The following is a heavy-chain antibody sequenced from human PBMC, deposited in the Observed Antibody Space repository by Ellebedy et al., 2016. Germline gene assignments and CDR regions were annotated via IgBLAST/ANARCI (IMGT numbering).Heavy chain of an antibody. J-gene: IGHJ4*02. V-gene: IGHV3-7*01. D-gene: IGHD6-13*01. CDR3: ARDSRSLPY. Sequence: GGSLRLXCAASGFTFSNYAMNWVRQAPGKGLEWVANIKQDGSEKNYVDSVKGRFTISRDNAKNSLYLQMNSLRAEDTAVYYCARDSRSLPYWGQGTLVTVSS. CDR2: IKQDGSEK. CDR1: GFTFSNYA.